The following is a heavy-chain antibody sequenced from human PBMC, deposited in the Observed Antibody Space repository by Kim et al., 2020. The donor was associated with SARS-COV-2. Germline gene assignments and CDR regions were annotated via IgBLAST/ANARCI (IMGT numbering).Heavy chain of an antibody. J-gene: IGHJ6*02. CDR1: GFTFSSYA. CDR3: ARDSVYTVATMTVSWYYGMDV. D-gene: IGHD5-12*01. V-gene: IGHV3-30*04. CDR2: ISYDGSNK. Sequence: GGSLRLSCAASGFTFSSYAMHWVRQAPGKGLEWVAVISYDGSNKYYADSVKGRFTISRDNSKNTLYLQMNSLRAEDTAVYYCARDSVYTVATMTVSWYYGMDVWGQGTTVTVSS.